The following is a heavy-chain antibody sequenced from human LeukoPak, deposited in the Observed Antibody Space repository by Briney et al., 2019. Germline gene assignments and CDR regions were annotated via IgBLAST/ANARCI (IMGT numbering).Heavy chain of an antibody. J-gene: IGHJ3*02. V-gene: IGHV4-61*02. CDR2: IYTSGST. CDR3: ARRGEDYGDYGGAFDI. CDR1: GGAISSGSYY. D-gene: IGHD4-17*01. Sequence: KPSQTLSLTCTVSGGAISSGSYYWSWIRQPAGKGLEWIGRIYTSGSTNYNPSLKSPVTISVDTSKNQSSLKLSSVTAADTAVYYCARRGEDYGDYGGAFDIWGQGTMVTVSS.